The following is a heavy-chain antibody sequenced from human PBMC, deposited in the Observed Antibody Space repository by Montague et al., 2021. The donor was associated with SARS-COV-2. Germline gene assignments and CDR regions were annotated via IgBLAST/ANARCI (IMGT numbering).Heavy chain of an antibody. Sequence: SLRLSCAASGFTFNSYTMNWVRRAPGKGLEWVASISGSGADIYYAPSLKGRFTISRDNARNSLFLQMSSLRADDTALYYCARWRWQQSEFDYWGQGTLVTVSS. V-gene: IGHV3-21*06. CDR2: ISGSGADI. J-gene: IGHJ4*02. D-gene: IGHD5-24*01. CDR1: GFTFNSYT. CDR3: ARWRWQQSEFDY.